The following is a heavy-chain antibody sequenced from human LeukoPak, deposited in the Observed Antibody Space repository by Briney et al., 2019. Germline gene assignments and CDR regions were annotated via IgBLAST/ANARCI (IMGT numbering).Heavy chain of an antibody. V-gene: IGHV4-4*07. CDR3: ARVQTSGSYFGAFDI. D-gene: IGHD1-26*01. Sequence: SETLSFTCTVSGGSISSYYWSWIRQPAGKGLEWIGRIYTSGSTNYNPSLKSRVTMSVDTSKNQFSLKLSSVTAADTAVYYCARVQTSGSYFGAFDIWGQGTMVTVSS. J-gene: IGHJ3*02. CDR2: IYTSGST. CDR1: GGSISSYY.